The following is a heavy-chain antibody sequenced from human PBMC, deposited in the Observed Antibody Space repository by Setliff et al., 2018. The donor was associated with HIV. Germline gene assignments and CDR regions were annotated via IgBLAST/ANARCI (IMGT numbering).Heavy chain of an antibody. CDR3: AMGGSNTWYSS. J-gene: IGHJ5*02. D-gene: IGHD6-13*01. V-gene: IGHV3-74*01. CDR2: TNNDGSIT. CDR1: GFTLSDHW. Sequence: GGSLRLSCAASGFTLSDHWMHWVCQVPGKGLVWVSRTNNDGSITNYADSVKGRFTFSRDNAKNTLYLQMNGLRADDTAVYYCAMGGSNTWYSSWGQGALVTVSS.